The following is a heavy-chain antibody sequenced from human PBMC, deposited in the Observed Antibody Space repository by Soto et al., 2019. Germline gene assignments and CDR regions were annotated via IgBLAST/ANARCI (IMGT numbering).Heavy chain of an antibody. CDR1: GYNFSSHD. CDR2: INAGNGNT. CDR3: ARDSFYCGGRYCYHYSFYMDV. D-gene: IGHD2-21*01. J-gene: IGHJ6*03. Sequence: QVHLVQAGAEVRKPGASVQVSCKASGYNFSSHDIHWVRQAPGQGLEWMGWINAGNGNTRYSQKFQDRITITRDASASTAYMELSSLRSEDTAIYYCARDSFYCGGRYCYHYSFYMDVWGKGTTVTASS. V-gene: IGHV1-3*01.